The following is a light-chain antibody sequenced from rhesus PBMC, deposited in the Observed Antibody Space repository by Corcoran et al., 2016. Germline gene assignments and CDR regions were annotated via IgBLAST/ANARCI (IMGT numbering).Light chain of an antibody. Sequence: QVILTQSPATLSLSPGERATLSCRASQSVSSYFAWYPQKPGQAPRLLIYGASSRAPGIPERFSGSGSGTDFTLTISSREPEDVGVYHCYQHSSGYSFGQGTKVEIK. CDR3: YQHSSGYS. J-gene: IGKJ2*01. CDR2: GAS. V-gene: IGKV3-10*01. CDR1: QSVSSY.